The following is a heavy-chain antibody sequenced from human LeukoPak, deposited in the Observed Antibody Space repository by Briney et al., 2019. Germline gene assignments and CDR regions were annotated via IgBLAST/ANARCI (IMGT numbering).Heavy chain of an antibody. D-gene: IGHD3-10*01. CDR2: IYHSGST. CDR1: GYSISSGYY. Sequence: PSETLSLTCTVSGYSISSGYYWGWIRQPPGKGLEWIGSIYHSGSTYYNPSLKSRVTISVDTSKNQFSLKLSSVTAADTAVYYCARRPLGVTMVRGRGAFDIWGQGTMVTVSS. CDR3: ARRPLGVTMVRGRGAFDI. J-gene: IGHJ3*02. V-gene: IGHV4-38-2*02.